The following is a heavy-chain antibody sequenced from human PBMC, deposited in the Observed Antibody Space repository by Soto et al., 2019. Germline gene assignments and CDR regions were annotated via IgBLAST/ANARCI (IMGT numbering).Heavy chain of an antibody. V-gene: IGHV1-69*13. D-gene: IGHD5-12*01. CDR3: VITYGGTGYFDY. J-gene: IGHJ4*02. Sequence: SVKVSCKASGGTFSSYAISWVRQAPGQGLEWMGGIIPIFGTANYAQKFQGRVTITADESTSTAYMELSSLRSEDTAVYYCVITYGGTGYFDYWGQGTLVTVSS. CDR1: GGTFSSYA. CDR2: IIPIFGTA.